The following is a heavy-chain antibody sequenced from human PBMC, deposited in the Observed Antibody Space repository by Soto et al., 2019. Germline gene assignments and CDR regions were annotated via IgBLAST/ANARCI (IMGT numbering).Heavy chain of an antibody. Sequence: ASVKVSCQASGYTFTSYAMHWVRQAPGQRLEWMGWINAGNGNTKYSQKFQGRVTITRDTSASTAYMELSSLRSEDTAVYYCARDGEWTKDDYYYYYYMDVWGKGTTVTVSS. J-gene: IGHJ6*03. D-gene: IGHD1-1*01. V-gene: IGHV1-3*01. CDR2: INAGNGNT. CDR3: ARDGEWTKDDYYYYYYMDV. CDR1: GYTFTSYA.